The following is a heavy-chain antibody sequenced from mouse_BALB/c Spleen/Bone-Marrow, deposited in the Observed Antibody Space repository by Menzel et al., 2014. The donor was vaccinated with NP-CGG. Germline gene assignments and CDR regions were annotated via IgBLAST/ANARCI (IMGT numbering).Heavy chain of an antibody. CDR2: INPYNDGS. CDR3: ARYYYGYYFDY. J-gene: IGHJ2*01. CDR1: GYTFTSYV. V-gene: IGHV1-14*01. D-gene: IGHD1-2*01. Sequence: VQLQQSGPELVKPGASVKMSCKAFGYTFTSYVMHWVKQKPGQGLEWIGYINPYNDGSKYNEKFKGKATLTSDKSSSTACMELSSLTSEDSAVYYCARYYYGYYFDYWGQGTTLTVSS.